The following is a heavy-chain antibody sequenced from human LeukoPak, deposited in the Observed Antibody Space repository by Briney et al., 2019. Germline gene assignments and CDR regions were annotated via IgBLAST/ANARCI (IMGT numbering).Heavy chain of an antibody. CDR1: GFTFSSYA. D-gene: IGHD2-2*01. J-gene: IGHJ4*02. CDR3: ARDSSTYAGPPDY. V-gene: IGHV3-30-3*01. Sequence: GGSLRLSCAASGFTFSSYAMHWVRQAAGKGLEWVAVISYDGSNKYYADSVKGRFTISRDNSKNTLYLQLNSLRAEDTAVYYCARDSSTYAGPPDYWGQGTPVTVSS. CDR2: ISYDGSNK.